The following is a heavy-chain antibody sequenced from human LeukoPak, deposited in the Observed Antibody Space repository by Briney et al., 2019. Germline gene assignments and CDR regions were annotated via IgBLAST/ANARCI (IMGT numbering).Heavy chain of an antibody. CDR1: GFTFSSYW. J-gene: IGHJ6*02. Sequence: PGGSLRLSCGASGFTFSSYWMHWVRQAPGKGLVWVSRINSDGSSTSYADSVKGRFTISRDNAKNTLYLQMNSLRAEDTAVYYCARELVTTYYYYGMDVWGQGTTVTVSS. D-gene: IGHD5-18*01. CDR3: ARELVTTYYYYGMDV. CDR2: INSDGSST. V-gene: IGHV3-74*01.